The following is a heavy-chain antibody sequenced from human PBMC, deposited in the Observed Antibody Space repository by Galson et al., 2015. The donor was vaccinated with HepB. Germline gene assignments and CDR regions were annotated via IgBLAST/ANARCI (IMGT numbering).Heavy chain of an antibody. CDR1: GFTFSSYW. J-gene: IGHJ6*02. CDR3: ARDAVGATMIGFDYYYYYGMDV. V-gene: IGHV3-7*03. D-gene: IGHD1-26*01. CDR2: IKPDGSEK. Sequence: SLRLSCAASGFTFSSYWMSWVRQAPGKGLQWVANIKPDGSEKYYVDSVKGRFTISRDNAKNSLYLQMNSLRAEDTAVYYCARDAVGATMIGFDYYYYYGMDVWGQGTTVTVSS.